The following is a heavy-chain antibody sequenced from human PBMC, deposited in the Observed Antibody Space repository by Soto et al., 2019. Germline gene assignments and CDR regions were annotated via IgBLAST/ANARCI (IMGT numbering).Heavy chain of an antibody. CDR1: GGSINSFH. V-gene: IGHV4-59*01. CDR2: IYDSGRT. J-gene: IGHJ3*02. CDR3: ASAAVRGSCCAVEI. Sequence: KASETLSLTCTVSGGSINSFHWTWIRQSPGRGLEWIGEIYDSGRTFYNPSLMSRVTISANTSKYKFSLRLTSVTAADTGVYYCASAAVRGSCCAVEIWGQGTMVTVSS. D-gene: IGHD3-22*01.